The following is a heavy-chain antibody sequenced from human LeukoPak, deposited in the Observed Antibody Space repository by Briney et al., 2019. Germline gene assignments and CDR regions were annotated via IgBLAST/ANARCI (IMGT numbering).Heavy chain of an antibody. V-gene: IGHV1-69*13. Sequence: ASVKVSCKASGGTFSSYAISWVRQAPGQGLEWMGGIIPTFGTANYAQKFQGRVTITADESTSTAYMELSSLRSEDTAVYYCASYGVAGVRRNYYYYYGMDVWGQGTTVTVSS. CDR3: ASYGVAGVRRNYYYYYGMDV. CDR2: IIPTFGTA. D-gene: IGHD6-19*01. J-gene: IGHJ6*02. CDR1: GGTFSSYA.